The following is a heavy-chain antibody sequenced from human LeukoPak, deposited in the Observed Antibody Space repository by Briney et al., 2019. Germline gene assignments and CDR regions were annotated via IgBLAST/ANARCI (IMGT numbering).Heavy chain of an antibody. V-gene: IGHV4-59*01. D-gene: IGHD3-22*01. CDR1: GGSISSYY. CDR2: IYYSGST. CDR3: ARLYYYDSSGLAFDI. Sequence: SETLSLTCTVSGGSISSYYWSWIRQPPGKGLEWIGYIYYSGSTNYNPSLKSRVTISVDTSKNQFSLKLSSVTAADTAVYYCARLYYYDSSGLAFDIWGQGTMVTVSS. J-gene: IGHJ3*02.